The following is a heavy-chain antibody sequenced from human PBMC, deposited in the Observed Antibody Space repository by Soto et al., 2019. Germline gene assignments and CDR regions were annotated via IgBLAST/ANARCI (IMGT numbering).Heavy chain of an antibody. D-gene: IGHD2-21*01. CDR3: ATGGLWYFDS. V-gene: IGHV3-23*01. J-gene: IGHJ4*02. Sequence: GGSLRLSCVASGFSFGSYDMSWVRQAPGKRLEWVSSISGNGERIDYADSVKGRFTISRDNPKNTVYLQLNSLRVEDTALYYCATGGLWYFDSWGQGTLVTVSS. CDR1: GFSFGSYD. CDR2: ISGNGERI.